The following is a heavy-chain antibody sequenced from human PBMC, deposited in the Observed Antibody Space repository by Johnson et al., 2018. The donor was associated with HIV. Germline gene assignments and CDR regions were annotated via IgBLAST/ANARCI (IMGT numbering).Heavy chain of an antibody. J-gene: IGHJ3*02. Sequence: VESGGGFVQPDRSLRLSCTASTVTFDDDAMHWVRQPPGKGLEWVSGISWNSDIIGYADAVKGRFSISRDNTKNTLYLQMNSLRAEDTAVYYCAREGTVSYGGAFDIWGQGTMVTVSS. CDR3: AREGTVSYGGAFDI. CDR1: TVTFDDDA. CDR2: ISWNSDII. D-gene: IGHD4-17*01. V-gene: IGHV3-9*01.